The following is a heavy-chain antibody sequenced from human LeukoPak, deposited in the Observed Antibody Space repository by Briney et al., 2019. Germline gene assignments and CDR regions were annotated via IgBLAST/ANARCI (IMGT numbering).Heavy chain of an antibody. CDR3: ARDSGSPQPWYFDY. CDR1: GYTFTSYY. CDR2: INPSGGST. Sequence: ASVTVSFKASGYTFTSYYMHWVRQAPGQGLEWMGIINPSGGSTSYPQKFQGRVTMTRDTSTSTVYMELSSLRSEDTAVYYCARDSGSPQPWYFDYWGQGTLVTVSS. V-gene: IGHV1-46*01. J-gene: IGHJ4*02. D-gene: IGHD1-26*01.